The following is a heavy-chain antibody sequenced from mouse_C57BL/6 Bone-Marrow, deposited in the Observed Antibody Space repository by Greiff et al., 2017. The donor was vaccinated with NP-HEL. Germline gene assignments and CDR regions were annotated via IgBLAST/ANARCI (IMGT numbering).Heavy chain of an antibody. Sequence: EVQLQESGPGLVKPSQSLSPTCSVTGYSITSGYYWNWIRQFPGNKLEWMGYISYDGSNNYNPSLKNRISITRDTSKNQFFLKLNSVTTEDTATYYCARRTTVVATDYAMDYWGQGTSVTVSS. J-gene: IGHJ4*01. CDR3: ARRTTVVATDYAMDY. D-gene: IGHD1-1*01. V-gene: IGHV3-6*01. CDR1: GYSITSGYY. CDR2: ISYDGSN.